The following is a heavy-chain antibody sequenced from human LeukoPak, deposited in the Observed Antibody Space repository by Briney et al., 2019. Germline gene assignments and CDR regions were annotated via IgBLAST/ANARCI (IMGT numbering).Heavy chain of an antibody. J-gene: IGHJ4*02. V-gene: IGHV4-30-4*01. CDR1: GGSISSGDYY. Sequence: SETLSLTCTVSGGSISSGDYYWSWIRQPPGKGLEWIGYIYYSGSTYYNPSLKSRVTISVYTSKNQFSLKLSSVTAADTAVYYCARVPVYSGTYFDYWGQGTLVTLSS. CDR2: IYYSGST. D-gene: IGHD1-26*01. CDR3: ARVPVYSGTYFDY.